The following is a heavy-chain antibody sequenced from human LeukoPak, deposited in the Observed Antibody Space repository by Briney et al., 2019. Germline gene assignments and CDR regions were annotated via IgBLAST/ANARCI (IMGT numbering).Heavy chain of an antibody. CDR1: GYSFTSYW. Sequence: GESLKISCKGSGYSFTSYWIGWVRQMPGKGLEWMGIIYPGDSDTRYSPSFQGQVTISADKSISTAYLQWSSLKASDTAMYYRARHKGSPYYYYYMDVWGKGTTVTVSS. CDR3: ARHKGSPYYYYYMDV. J-gene: IGHJ6*03. V-gene: IGHV5-51*01. CDR2: IYPGDSDT. D-gene: IGHD2-15*01.